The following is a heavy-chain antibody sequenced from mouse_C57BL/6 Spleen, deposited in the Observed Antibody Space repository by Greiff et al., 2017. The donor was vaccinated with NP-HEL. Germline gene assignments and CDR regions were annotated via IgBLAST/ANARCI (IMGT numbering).Heavy chain of an antibody. Sequence: VQLQQPGAELVKPGASVKLSCKASGYTFTSYWMHWVKQRPGQGLEWIGMIHPNSGSTNYNEKFKSKATLTVDKSSSTAYMQLSSLTSEDSAVYYCAISITTVVATDYWGQGTTLTVSS. D-gene: IGHD1-1*01. V-gene: IGHV1-64*01. CDR3: AISITTVVATDY. CDR2: IHPNSGST. J-gene: IGHJ2*01. CDR1: GYTFTSYW.